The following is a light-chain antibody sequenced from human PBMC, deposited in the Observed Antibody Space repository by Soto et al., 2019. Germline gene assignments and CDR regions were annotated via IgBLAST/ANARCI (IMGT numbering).Light chain of an antibody. CDR3: QKYGSSPIT. CDR1: QSGSSSY. J-gene: IGKJ5*01. CDR2: GAS. V-gene: IGKV3-20*01. Sequence: EIVLTQSPGTLALSPGERATLSCRASQSGSSSYLAWYQQKPGQAPRLLIYGASSRATGIPDRFSGSGSGTDFTLTISRLEPEDFAVYYCQKYGSSPITFGQGTRLEIK.